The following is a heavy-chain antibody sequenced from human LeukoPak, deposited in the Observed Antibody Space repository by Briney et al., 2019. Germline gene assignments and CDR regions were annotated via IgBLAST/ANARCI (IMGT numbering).Heavy chain of an antibody. CDR3: ASPSPGYSSSSTFRDY. J-gene: IGHJ4*02. V-gene: IGHV4-39*01. Sequence: SETLSLTCTVSGGSISSSSYYWGWIRQPPGKGLEWIGSIYYSGSTYYNPSLKSRVTISVDTSKNQFSLKLSSVTAADTAVYYCASPSPGYSSSSTFRDYWGQGTLVTVSS. CDR1: GGSISSSSYY. D-gene: IGHD6-13*01. CDR2: IYYSGST.